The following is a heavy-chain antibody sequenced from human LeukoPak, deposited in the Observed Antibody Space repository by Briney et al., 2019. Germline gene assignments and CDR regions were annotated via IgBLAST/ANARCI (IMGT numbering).Heavy chain of an antibody. V-gene: IGHV4-30-2*01. J-gene: IGHJ3*02. CDR1: GGSIRSGGYS. CDR3: ASTVTTVDDAFDI. CDR2: IYHSGST. D-gene: IGHD4-17*01. Sequence: TLSLTCTVSGGSIRSGGYSWSWIRQPPGKGLEWIGYIYHSGSTYYNPSLKSRVTISVDRSKNQFSLKLSSVTAADTAVYYCASTVTTVDDAFDIWGQGTMVTVSS.